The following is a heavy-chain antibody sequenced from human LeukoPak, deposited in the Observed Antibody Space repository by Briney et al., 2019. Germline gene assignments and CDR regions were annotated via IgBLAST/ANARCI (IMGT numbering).Heavy chain of an antibody. CDR2: ISSSSSYI. CDR3: AKGALVRTPHYYYYMDV. V-gene: IGHV3-21*01. J-gene: IGHJ6*03. Sequence: PGGSLRLSCAASGFTFSSYSMNWVRQAPGKGLEWVSSISSSSSYIYYADSVKGRFTISRDNAKDSLYLQMNSLRAEDTAVYYCAKGALVRTPHYYYYMDVWGKGTTVTVSS. D-gene: IGHD6-6*01. CDR1: GFTFSSYS.